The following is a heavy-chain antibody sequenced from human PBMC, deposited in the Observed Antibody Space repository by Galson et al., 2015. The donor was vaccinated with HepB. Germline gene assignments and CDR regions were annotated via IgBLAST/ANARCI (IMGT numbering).Heavy chain of an antibody. CDR3: ARATSVVSGSPHY. D-gene: IGHD3-16*01. V-gene: IGHV3-30-3*01. Sequence: SLRLSCAASGFIFGSYAMHWVRQAPGKGLEWVAVLTYDGSNKYYADSVKGRFTISRDNSKNTLYLQMNSLRAEDTAVYYCARATSVVSGSPHYCGPRTLVAGSS. J-gene: IGHJ4*02. CDR1: GFIFGSYA. CDR2: LTYDGSNK.